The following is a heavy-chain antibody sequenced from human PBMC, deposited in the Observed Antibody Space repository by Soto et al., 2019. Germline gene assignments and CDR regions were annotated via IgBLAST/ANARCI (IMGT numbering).Heavy chain of an antibody. V-gene: IGHV3-30*03. J-gene: IGHJ4*02. D-gene: IGHD2-15*01. CDR3: ARVPGGNLDY. Sequence: PGGSLRLSCAASGFTFSSYGMHWVRQAPGKGLEWVAVISYDGSNKYYADSVKGRFTISRDNSKNTLYLQMNSLRAEDTAVYYCARVPGGNLDYWGQGTLVTVSS. CDR2: ISYDGSNK. CDR1: GFTFSSYG.